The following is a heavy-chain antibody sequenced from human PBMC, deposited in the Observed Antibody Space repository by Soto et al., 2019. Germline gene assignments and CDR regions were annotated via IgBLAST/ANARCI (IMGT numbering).Heavy chain of an antibody. Sequence: GGSLRLSCAASGFTFSNAWMSWVRQAPGKGLEWVGRIKSKTDGGTTDYAAPVKVRITISRDDTKNKLYMQMNSLKTEDTAVYYCTTELGYCGYVIGGFDIWGQGTMVNVPS. J-gene: IGHJ3*02. CDR1: GFTFSNAW. CDR2: IKSKTDGGTT. V-gene: IGHV3-15*01. D-gene: IGHD5-12*01. CDR3: TTELGYCGYVIGGFDI.